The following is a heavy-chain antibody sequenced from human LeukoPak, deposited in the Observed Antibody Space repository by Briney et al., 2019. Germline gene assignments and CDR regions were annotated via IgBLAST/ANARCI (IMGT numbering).Heavy chain of an antibody. Sequence: PGGSLRLSCAASGFTLSSYWMSWVRQAPGKGLEWVSAISGSGGSTYYADSVKGRFTISRDNSKNTLYLQMNSLRADDTAVYYCAKGTSTVVTRGGWDYWGQGTLVTVSS. J-gene: IGHJ4*02. V-gene: IGHV3-23*01. CDR2: ISGSGGST. D-gene: IGHD4-23*01. CDR3: AKGTSTVVTRGGWDY. CDR1: GFTLSSYW.